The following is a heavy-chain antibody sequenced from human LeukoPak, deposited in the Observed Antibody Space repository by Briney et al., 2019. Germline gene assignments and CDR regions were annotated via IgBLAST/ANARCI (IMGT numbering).Heavy chain of an antibody. CDR2: IYKSWST. D-gene: IGHD2-2*01. V-gene: IGHV4-39*01. J-gene: IGHJ4*02. CDR3: ARSITSVIPAGYFDY. CDR1: VGLIGRGRYF. Sequence: AETLSLTCSLSVGLIGRGRYFGAWIRQPPGEVLVWIGCIYKSWSTSYHPSLKSQVPMSVDTSESQFSLRLSSVTAANTAVYYCARSITSVIPAGYFDYWGQGTLVTVSS.